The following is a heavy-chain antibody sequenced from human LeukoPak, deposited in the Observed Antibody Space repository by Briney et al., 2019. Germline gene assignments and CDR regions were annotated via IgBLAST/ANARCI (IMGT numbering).Heavy chain of an antibody. Sequence: ETLSLTCTVSGGSISSYYWSWIRQPPGKGLEWNGYIYYSGSTNYDPSLKSRVTISVDTSKNQFSLKLTSVTAADPAVYYCARHRRGWDPTFDYWGQGTLVTVSS. J-gene: IGHJ4*02. CDR2: IYYSGST. CDR3: ARHRRGWDPTFDY. V-gene: IGHV4-59*08. D-gene: IGHD6-19*01. CDR1: GGSISSYY.